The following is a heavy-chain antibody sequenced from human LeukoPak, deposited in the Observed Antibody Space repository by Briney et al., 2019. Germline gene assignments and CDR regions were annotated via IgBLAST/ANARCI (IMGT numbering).Heavy chain of an antibody. CDR3: ARDDRYSYGYSQSGHFDY. CDR2: ISSTSNYI. Sequence: GGSLRLSCAASGFTFSSYSMNWVRQAPGKELEWVSSISSTSNYIYYADSVKGRFTISRDNAKTSLYLQMNSLRAEDTAVYYCARDDRYSYGYSQSGHFDYWGQGILVTVSS. D-gene: IGHD5-18*01. V-gene: IGHV3-21*01. CDR1: GFTFSSYS. J-gene: IGHJ4*02.